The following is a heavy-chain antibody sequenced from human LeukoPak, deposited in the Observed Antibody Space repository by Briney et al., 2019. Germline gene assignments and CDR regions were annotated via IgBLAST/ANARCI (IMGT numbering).Heavy chain of an antibody. J-gene: IGHJ4*02. CDR2: IKQDGSEK. Sequence: PGGSLRLSCVASGLTFSSYWMSWVRQAPGKGLEWVANIKQDGSEKYYVDSVKGRFSISRDNAKNSLFLQMNSLRAEDTAVYYCTRTFSGSWDYWGQGTLVTVSS. D-gene: IGHD6-13*01. V-gene: IGHV3-7*01. CDR1: GLTFSSYW. CDR3: TRTFSGSWDY.